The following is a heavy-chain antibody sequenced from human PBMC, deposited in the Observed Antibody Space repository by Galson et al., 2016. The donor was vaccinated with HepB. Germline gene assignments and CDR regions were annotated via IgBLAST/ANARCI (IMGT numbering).Heavy chain of an antibody. D-gene: IGHD3-10*01. CDR2: ISGSGGGA. Sequence: SLRLSCAASGFTFRSYGMNWVRQAPGKGLEWVSGISGSGGGAYYGDSVKGRVTISRDNSKNTPHLQINSLRAEDTAVYYCAKEGRLGDGLDVWGQGATVTVSS. J-gene: IGHJ6*02. CDR1: GFTFRSYG. CDR3: AKEGRLGDGLDV. V-gene: IGHV3-23*01.